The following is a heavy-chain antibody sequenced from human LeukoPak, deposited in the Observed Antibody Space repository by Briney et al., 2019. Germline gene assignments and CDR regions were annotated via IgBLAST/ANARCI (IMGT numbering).Heavy chain of an antibody. CDR1: GVSFSHYW. Sequence: GGSLRLSCAASGVSFSHYWMHWVRQAPGKGLVRVSRINSDGSTTAYADSVKGRFTISRDNAQKTLYLQMNSLRVEDTAVYYCARRGAMTGALDYWGQGTLVTVSS. D-gene: IGHD3-9*01. CDR2: INSDGSTT. V-gene: IGHV3-74*01. J-gene: IGHJ4*02. CDR3: ARRGAMTGALDY.